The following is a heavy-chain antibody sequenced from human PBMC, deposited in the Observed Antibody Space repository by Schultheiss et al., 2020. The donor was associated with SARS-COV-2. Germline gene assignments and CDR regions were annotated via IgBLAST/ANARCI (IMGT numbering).Heavy chain of an antibody. CDR2: ISSNGGRT. CDR3: ARDFENDYGDYPGYFDY. D-gene: IGHD4-17*01. Sequence: GGSLRLSCSASGFTFSSYAMHWVRQAPGKGLEYVSAISSNGGRTYYADSVKGRFTISRDNSKNTLYLQMSSLRAEDTAMYYCARDFENDYGDYPGYFDYWGQGTLVTVSS. J-gene: IGHJ4*02. CDR1: GFTFSSYA. V-gene: IGHV3-64D*06.